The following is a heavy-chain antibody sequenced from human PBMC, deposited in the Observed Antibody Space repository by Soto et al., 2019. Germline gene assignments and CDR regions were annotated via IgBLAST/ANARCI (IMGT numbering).Heavy chain of an antibody. D-gene: IGHD3-16*01. CDR2: IFSSGTT. V-gene: IGHV4-30-4*06. CDR1: YS. Sequence: YSGRLISQHPGKGLEWIGYIFSSGTTYYNPSLKSRLTMSLDASQNQFSLKLNSLTDADTAVYFCARVPSPFDYYSAMDVWGQGSTVTVFS. CDR3: ARVPSPFDYYSAMDV. J-gene: IGHJ6*02.